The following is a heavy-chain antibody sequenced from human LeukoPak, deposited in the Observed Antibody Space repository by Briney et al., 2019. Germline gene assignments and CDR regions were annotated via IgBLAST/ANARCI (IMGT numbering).Heavy chain of an antibody. CDR1: GFHFSRYA. CDR3: AKLGDYGY. J-gene: IGHJ4*02. D-gene: IGHD4-17*01. Sequence: GSLRLSRAASGFHFSRYAMSLVRQAPGKGLEWVSAISGSGGSTYYADSVKGRFTISRDNSKNTLYLQMNSLRAEDTAVYYCAKLGDYGYWGQGTLVTVSS. V-gene: IGHV3-23*01. CDR2: ISGSGGST.